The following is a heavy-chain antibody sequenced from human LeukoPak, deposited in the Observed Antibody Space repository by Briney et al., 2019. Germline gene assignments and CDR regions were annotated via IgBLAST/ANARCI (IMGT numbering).Heavy chain of an antibody. Sequence: GASVKASCKASGGTFSSYAISWVRQAPGQGLEWMGGIIPIFGTANYAQKFQGRVTITADESTSTAYMELSSLRSEDTAVYYCARVSVVPAALVSGWFDPWGQGTLVTVSS. V-gene: IGHV1-69*13. J-gene: IGHJ5*02. D-gene: IGHD2-2*01. CDR1: GGTFSSYA. CDR3: ARVSVVPAALVSGWFDP. CDR2: IIPIFGTA.